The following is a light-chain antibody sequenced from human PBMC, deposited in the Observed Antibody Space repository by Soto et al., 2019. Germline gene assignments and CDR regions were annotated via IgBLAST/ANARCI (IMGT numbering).Light chain of an antibody. J-gene: IGKJ1*01. Sequence: DIQMTQSPSSLSASVGDRVTITCRTSQTISTYLNWYQHKPGKAPTLLIYAAYSLQSEIPSSFSCSGSATDFTLTISSLQPEDFATYYRQQSYSTPQTFGQGTQVEIK. CDR1: QTISTY. V-gene: IGKV1-39*01. CDR2: AAY. CDR3: QQSYSTPQT.